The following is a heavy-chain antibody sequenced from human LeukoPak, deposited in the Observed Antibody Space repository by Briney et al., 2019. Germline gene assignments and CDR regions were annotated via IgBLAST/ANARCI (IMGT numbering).Heavy chain of an antibody. CDR3: ASFSRASGYCDY. J-gene: IGHJ4*02. Sequence: SVKVSCKASGGTFSSYAISWVRQAPGQGLEWMGGIIPIFGTANYAQKFQGRVTITADESTSTAYMELSSLRSEDTAVYYCASFSRASGYCDYWGQGTLVTVSS. V-gene: IGHV1-69*13. D-gene: IGHD3-22*01. CDR1: GGTFSSYA. CDR2: IIPIFGTA.